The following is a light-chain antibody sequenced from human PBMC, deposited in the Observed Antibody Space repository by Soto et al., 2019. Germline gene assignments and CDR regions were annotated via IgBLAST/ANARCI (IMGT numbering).Light chain of an antibody. J-gene: IGLJ3*02. CDR2: ENN. CDR3: GAWDSSLSAGV. Sequence: QSVLTQPPSVSAAAGQKVTISCSGSTSNIGNNYVSWYQQLPGTAPKLLIFENNKRPSGIPDRFSGSKSGTSATLGITGLQTGDEAEYYCGAWDSSLSAGVFGGGTKVTVL. V-gene: IGLV1-51*02. CDR1: TSNIGNNY.